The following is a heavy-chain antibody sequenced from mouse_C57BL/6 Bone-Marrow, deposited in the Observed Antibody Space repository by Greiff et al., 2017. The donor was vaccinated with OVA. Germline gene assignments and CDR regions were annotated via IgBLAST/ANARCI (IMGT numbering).Heavy chain of an antibody. CDR3: ASYGYDFDY. D-gene: IGHD2-2*01. CDR2: ISSGSSTI. J-gene: IGHJ2*01. Sequence: EVKLVESGGGLVKPGGSLKLSCAASGFTFSDYGMHWVRQAPEKGLEWVAYISSGSSTIYSADTVKGRFTFSRDNAKNTLFLQMTSLRSEDTAMYYCASYGYDFDYWGQGTTLTVSS. CDR1: GFTFSDYG. V-gene: IGHV5-17*01.